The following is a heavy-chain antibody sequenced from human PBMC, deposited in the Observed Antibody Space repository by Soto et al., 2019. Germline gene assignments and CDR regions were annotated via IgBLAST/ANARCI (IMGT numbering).Heavy chain of an antibody. CDR2: ISGRGGST. CDR1: GFTFSSNS. Sequence: EVQLLESGGGLVQPGGSLKLSCAASGFTFSSNSMSWVRQAPGKGLEWVSGISGRGGSTYYANSEKGRFPISRDNSENMLYLQIYSLRAEDTAVYFCAKSRGDSWTTYYFDYWCQGNLITVSS. D-gene: IGHD4-4*01. V-gene: IGHV3-23*01. CDR3: AKSRGDSWTTYYFDY. J-gene: IGHJ4*02.